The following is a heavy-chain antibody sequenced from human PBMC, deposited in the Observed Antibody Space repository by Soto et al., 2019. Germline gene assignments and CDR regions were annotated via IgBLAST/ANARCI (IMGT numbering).Heavy chain of an antibody. Sequence: PVGSLRLSCVGSGFTFSSYAMRWVGQAPGKGLEWVSAIGSSGANTYYADSVKGRFTISRDNSKNTVYLQMNSLRAEDTAVYYCAKAFGTYYFDYWGQGTVVTVSS. CDR3: AKAFGTYYFDY. CDR1: GFTFSSYA. D-gene: IGHD3-10*01. CDR2: IGSSGANT. J-gene: IGHJ4*01. V-gene: IGHV3-23*01.